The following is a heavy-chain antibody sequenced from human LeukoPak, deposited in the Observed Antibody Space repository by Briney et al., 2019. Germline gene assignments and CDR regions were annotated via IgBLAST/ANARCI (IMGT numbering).Heavy chain of an antibody. Sequence: GGSLRLSCAGSGFTFSSYSMNWVRQAPGKGLEWLSYIRSSSSAIYYAASVKGRFTVPTDNAKNSLYLQMNSLRDEDPAVYYCVRDRYYSFDQWGQGTVVTVSS. CDR2: IRSSSSAI. D-gene: IGHD1-26*01. V-gene: IGHV3-48*02. J-gene: IGHJ4*02. CDR1: GFTFSSYS. CDR3: VRDRYYSFDQ.